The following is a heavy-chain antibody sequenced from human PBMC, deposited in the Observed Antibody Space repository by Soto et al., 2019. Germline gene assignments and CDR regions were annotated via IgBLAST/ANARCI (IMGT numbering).Heavy chain of an antibody. CDR3: ARAFYYDSMGYNFDH. D-gene: IGHD3-22*01. Sequence: ASVKVSCKASGDTFTSHGISWVRQAPGQGLEWMGWISTYNGNTNYAQKLQGRVTMTTDTSTSTAYMELRSLRFDDTAVYYCARAFYYDSMGYNFDHWGQGTLVTVSS. V-gene: IGHV1-18*04. CDR2: ISTYNGNT. J-gene: IGHJ4*02. CDR1: GDTFTSHG.